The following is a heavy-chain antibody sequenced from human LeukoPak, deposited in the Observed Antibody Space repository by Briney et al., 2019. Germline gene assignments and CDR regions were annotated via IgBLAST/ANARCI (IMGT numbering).Heavy chain of an antibody. CDR2: IKSKTDGGTT. D-gene: IGHD3/OR15-3a*01. J-gene: IGHJ3*02. Sequence: GGSLRLSCAASGFTFSNAWMSWVRQAPGKGLEWVGRIKSKTDGGTTDYAAPVKGRFTISRDDSKNTLYLQMNSLKTEDTAVYYCTTAERDWVDAFDIWGQGTMVTVSS. CDR3: TTAERDWVDAFDI. V-gene: IGHV3-15*01. CDR1: GFTFSNAW.